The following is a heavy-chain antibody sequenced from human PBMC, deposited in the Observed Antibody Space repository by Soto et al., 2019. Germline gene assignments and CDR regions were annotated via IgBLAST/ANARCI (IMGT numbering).Heavy chain of an antibody. CDR3: ARSWFGVNWFDP. CDR2: INAGNGNT. D-gene: IGHD3-10*01. Sequence: ASVKVSCKASGYTFTSYAMHWVRQAPGQRLEWMGWINAGNGNTEYSQKFQGRVTITRDTSASTAYMELSSLISEDTAVYYCARSWFGVNWFDPWGQGTLVTVSS. J-gene: IGHJ5*02. V-gene: IGHV1-3*01. CDR1: GYTFTSYA.